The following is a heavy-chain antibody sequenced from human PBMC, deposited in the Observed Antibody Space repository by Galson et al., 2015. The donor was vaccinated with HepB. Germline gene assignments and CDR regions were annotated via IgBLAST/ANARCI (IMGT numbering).Heavy chain of an antibody. CDR1: GFTFSSYG. CDR3: ARGGIVVVPAANDAFDI. D-gene: IGHD2-2*01. V-gene: IGHV3-33*01. CDR2: IWYDGSNK. J-gene: IGHJ3*02. Sequence: SLRLSCAASGFTFSSYGMHWVRQAPGKGLEWVAVIWYDGSNKYYADSVKGRFTISRDNSKNTLYLQMNSLRAEDTAVYYCARGGIVVVPAANDAFDIWGQGTMVTASS.